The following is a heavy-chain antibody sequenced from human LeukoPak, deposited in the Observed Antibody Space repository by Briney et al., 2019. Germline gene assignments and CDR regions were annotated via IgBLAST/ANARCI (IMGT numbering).Heavy chain of an antibody. J-gene: IGHJ4*02. CDR1: GGSISSGDYY. CDR2: IFYSGSM. D-gene: IGHD4-17*01. Sequence: SETLSLTCTVSGGSISSGDYYWTWIRQPPGKGLGWMGYIFYSGSMYYNPSLKSRLTISVDTSKNQFSLKLRSVTAADTAVYYCARQTTVISFDYWGQGALVTVSS. V-gene: IGHV4-30-4*01. CDR3: ARQTTVISFDY.